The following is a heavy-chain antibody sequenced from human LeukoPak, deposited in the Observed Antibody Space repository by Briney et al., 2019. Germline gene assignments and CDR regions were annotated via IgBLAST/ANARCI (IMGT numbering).Heavy chain of an antibody. CDR1: GGSISSYY. V-gene: IGHV4-4*07. J-gene: IGHJ2*01. CDR2: IYSSGST. Sequence: SETLSLTCTVSGGSISSYYWSWIRQPAGKGLEWIGRIYSSGSTNYNPSLKSRVTMSVNTSKNQFSLKLSSVTAADTAVYYCARGQYHLLYWYFDLWGRGTLVTVSS. CDR3: ARGQYHLLYWYFDL. D-gene: IGHD2-2*01.